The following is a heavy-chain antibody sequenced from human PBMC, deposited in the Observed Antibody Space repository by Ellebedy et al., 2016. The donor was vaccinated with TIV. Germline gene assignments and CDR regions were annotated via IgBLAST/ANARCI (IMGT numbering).Heavy chain of an antibody. CDR2: ISPSGDST. Sequence: ASVKVSCKASGYTFTSYYVHWVRQAPGQGLEWMGRISPSGDSTIYAQNLQGRVTVTRDTSTSTVYMELSSLRSEDTAVYYCARDGHNWNLDYWGQGTLVTVSS. CDR1: GYTFTSYY. CDR3: ARDGHNWNLDY. J-gene: IGHJ4*02. D-gene: IGHD1-1*01. V-gene: IGHV1-46*04.